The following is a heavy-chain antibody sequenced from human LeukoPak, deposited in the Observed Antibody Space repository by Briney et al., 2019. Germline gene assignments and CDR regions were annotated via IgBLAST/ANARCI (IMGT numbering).Heavy chain of an antibody. Sequence: SETLSLTCTISGGSISSISYYWGWIRQPPGKGLEWIGSIYYTGSTYYNPSLKSRVTVSVDTSKNQFSLKLSSVTAADTAVYYCARERVGYCSDTTCYRGYYGMDVWGQGTTVTVSS. V-gene: IGHV4-39*07. J-gene: IGHJ6*02. CDR2: IYYTGST. CDR3: ARERVGYCSDTTCYRGYYGMDV. CDR1: GGSISSISYY. D-gene: IGHD2-2*01.